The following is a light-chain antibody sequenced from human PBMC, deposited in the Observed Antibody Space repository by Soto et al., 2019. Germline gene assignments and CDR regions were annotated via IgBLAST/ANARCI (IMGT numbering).Light chain of an antibody. CDR3: KQYNSWAAIS. Sequence: EIVMTQSPATLSVSPGERVTLSCRASQSVSRNLAWYQQKPGQTPRLLILDASARATGVPARFSGGGSGTEFTLTISSLQSDDFAVYYCKQYNSWAAISFGQGTRLEIK. J-gene: IGKJ5*01. CDR1: QSVSRN. V-gene: IGKV3-15*01. CDR2: DAS.